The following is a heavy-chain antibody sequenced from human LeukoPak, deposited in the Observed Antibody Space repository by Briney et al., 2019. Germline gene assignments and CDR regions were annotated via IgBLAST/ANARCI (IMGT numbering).Heavy chain of an antibody. CDR1: GGSISRYY. J-gene: IGHJ4*02. Sequence: SETLSLTRTLSGGSISRYYWSWIRQPPGKGLEWIGYIYYSGSTNYNPSLKSRVTISVDTSKNQFSLRLSSVTAADTAVYYCARSAIAVAGTIDYWGQGTLVTVSS. CDR2: IYYSGST. V-gene: IGHV4-59*08. CDR3: ARSAIAVAGTIDY. D-gene: IGHD6-19*01.